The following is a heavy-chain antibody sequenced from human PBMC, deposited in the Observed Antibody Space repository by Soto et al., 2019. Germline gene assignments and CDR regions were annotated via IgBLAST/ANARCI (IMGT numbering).Heavy chain of an antibody. J-gene: IGHJ4*02. CDR1: GFTFSSYA. D-gene: IGHD3-9*01. Sequence: GGSLRLSCAASGFTFSSYAMHWVRQAPGKGLEWVAVISYDGSNKYYADSVRGRFTISRDNSKNTLYLQMNSLRAEDTAVYYCARDQSPRYFDWLLNFSGHYWGQGTLVTVSS. CDR3: ARDQSPRYFDWLLNFSGHY. V-gene: IGHV3-30-3*01. CDR2: ISYDGSNK.